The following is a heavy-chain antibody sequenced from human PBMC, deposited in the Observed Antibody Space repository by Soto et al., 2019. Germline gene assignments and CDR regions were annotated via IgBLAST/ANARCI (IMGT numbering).Heavy chain of an antibody. CDR1: GFTFSDHY. CDR2: IRNKANSYTT. Sequence: EVQLVESGGGLVQPGGSQRLSCVASGFTFSDHYMDWVRQAPGKGLEWVGRIRNKANSYTTDYAASVEGRFTISRDDSKDSLYLQMNSLKTEDTAIYYCARDSGKGAYFDYWGHGTLATVSS. D-gene: IGHD1-26*01. CDR3: ARDSGKGAYFDY. V-gene: IGHV3-72*01. J-gene: IGHJ4*01.